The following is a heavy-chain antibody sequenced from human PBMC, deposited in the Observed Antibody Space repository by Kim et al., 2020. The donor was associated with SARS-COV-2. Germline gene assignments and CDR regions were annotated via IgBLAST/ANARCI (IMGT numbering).Heavy chain of an antibody. V-gene: IGHV3-33*01. J-gene: IGHJ4*02. Sequence: GGSLRLSCAASGFTFSTYGMHWVRQAPGKGLEWVAVIWYDGSYKYYADSVKGRFTISRDNSRNTLYLQMNSLRVEDTAVYYCARDPPNTMTMVWGVINPGDYWGQGTLVTVSS. D-gene: IGHD3-10*01. CDR1: GFTFSTYG. CDR2: IWYDGSYK. CDR3: ARDPPNTMTMVWGVINPGDY.